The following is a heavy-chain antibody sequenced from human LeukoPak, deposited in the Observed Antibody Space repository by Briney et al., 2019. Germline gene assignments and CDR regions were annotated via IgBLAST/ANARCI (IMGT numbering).Heavy chain of an antibody. V-gene: IGHV3-48*03. CDR1: GFTFSSYE. D-gene: IGHD3-16*02. J-gene: IGHJ4*02. Sequence: GGSLRLSCAASGFTFSSYEMNWVRQAPGKGLEWVSYISSSGSTIYYADSVKGRFTISIDNAKNSLYLQMNSLRAEDTAVYYCARVTRKEYDYVWGSYPPGGYFDYWGQGTLVTVSS. CDR3: ARVTRKEYDYVWGSYPPGGYFDY. CDR2: ISSSGSTI.